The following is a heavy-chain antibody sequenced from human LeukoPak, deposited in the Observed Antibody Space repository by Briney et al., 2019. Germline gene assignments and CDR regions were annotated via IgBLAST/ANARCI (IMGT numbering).Heavy chain of an antibody. Sequence: AGGSLRLSCAASGFTFSSYGMHWGRQAPGKGLEWVAVISYDGSNKYYADSVKGRFTISRDNSKNTLYLQMNSLRAEDTAVYYCAKEGDGDYSSFDYWGQGTLVTVSS. CDR2: ISYDGSNK. CDR3: AKEGDGDYSSFDY. V-gene: IGHV3-30*18. CDR1: GFTFSSYG. J-gene: IGHJ4*02. D-gene: IGHD4-17*01.